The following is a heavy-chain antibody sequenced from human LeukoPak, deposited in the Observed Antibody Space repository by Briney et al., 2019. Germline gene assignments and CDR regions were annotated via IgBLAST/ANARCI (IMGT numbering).Heavy chain of an antibody. CDR2: ISSSGSTI. D-gene: IGHD3-22*01. CDR3: ATSYYDSSGYYFGDAFDI. J-gene: IGHJ3*02. CDR1: GFTFSSYS. V-gene: IGHV3-48*02. Sequence: GGSLRLSCAASGFTFSSYSMNWVRQAPGKGLEWVSYISSSGSTIYYADSVKGRFTISRDNAKNSLYLQMNSLRDEDTALYYCATSYYDSSGYYFGDAFDIWGQGTMVTVSS.